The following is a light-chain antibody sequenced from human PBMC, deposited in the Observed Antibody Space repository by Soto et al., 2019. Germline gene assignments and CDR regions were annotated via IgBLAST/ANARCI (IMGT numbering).Light chain of an antibody. V-gene: IGLV2-8*01. Sequence: QSALTQPPSASGSPGQSVTISCTGTSSDVGGYNSVSWYQQHPGKAPKLMIYEVSNRPSGVPDRFSGSKSGNTASLTVSGLQAEDEADYYCSSYAGSNNLYVFGTGTKVTVL. CDR2: EVS. J-gene: IGLJ1*01. CDR3: SSYAGSNNLYV. CDR1: SSDVGGYNS.